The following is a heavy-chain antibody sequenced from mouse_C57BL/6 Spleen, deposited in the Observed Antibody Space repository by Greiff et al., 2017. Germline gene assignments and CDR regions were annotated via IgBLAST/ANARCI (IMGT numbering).Heavy chain of an antibody. D-gene: IGHD1-1*01. CDR3: ARAPYYGSSFYWYFDV. Sequence: QVTLKVSGPGILQPSQTLSLTCSFSGFSLSTFGMGVGWIRQPSGKGLEWLAHIWWDDDKYYNPALKSRLTISKDTSKNQVFLKIANVDTADTATYYCARAPYYGSSFYWYFDVWGTGTTVTVSS. J-gene: IGHJ1*03. CDR2: IWWDDDK. V-gene: IGHV8-8*01. CDR1: GFSLSTFGMG.